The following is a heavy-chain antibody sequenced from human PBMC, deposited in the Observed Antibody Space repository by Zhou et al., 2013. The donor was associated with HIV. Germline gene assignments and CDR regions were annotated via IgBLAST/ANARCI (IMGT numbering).Heavy chain of an antibody. V-gene: IGHV1-2*02. CDR2: INPNSGGT. D-gene: IGHD3-22*01. J-gene: IGHJ1*01. Sequence: QVQLVQSGAEVKKPGASVKVSCKASGYTFIGYYMHWVRQAPGQGLEWMGWINPNSGGTNYAQKFQGRVTMTRDTSISTAYMELSRLRSDDTAVYYCAREQWGAITMIVELVLQHWGQGTLVTVSS. CDR1: GYTFIGYY. CDR3: AREQWGAITMIVELVLQH.